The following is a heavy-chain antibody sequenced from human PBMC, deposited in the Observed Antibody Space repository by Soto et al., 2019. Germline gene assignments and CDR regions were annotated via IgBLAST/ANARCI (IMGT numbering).Heavy chain of an antibody. J-gene: IGHJ3*02. Sequence: QVQLQETGPGLVKPSQTLSLTCTVSGDSITRGGFYWSWVRHYPGKGLEWIGYISYAGTTFYSPSLKSRLTISADTSRNQFSLQLNSVTAADTAIFYCARERLDNNAYYSGTFDIWGHGTLVTVSS. D-gene: IGHD3-10*01. CDR3: ARERLDNNAYYSGTFDI. CDR2: ISYAGTT. V-gene: IGHV4-31*03. CDR1: GDSITRGGFY.